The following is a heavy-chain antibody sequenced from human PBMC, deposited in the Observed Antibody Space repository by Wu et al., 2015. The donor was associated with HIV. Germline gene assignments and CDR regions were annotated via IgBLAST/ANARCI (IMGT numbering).Heavy chain of an antibody. CDR2: IIPIFGTA. CDR3: ARGVHDVVVTATEYYFDY. CDR1: GGTFSSYA. J-gene: IGHJ4*02. V-gene: IGHV1-69*01. Sequence: QVQLVQSGAEVKKPGASVKVSCKASGGTFSSYAISWVRQAPGQGLEWMGGIIPIFGTANYAQKFQGRVTITTDESTSTAYMELSSLRSEDTAVYYCARGVHDVVVTATEYYFDYWGQGTLVTVSS. D-gene: IGHD2-21*02.